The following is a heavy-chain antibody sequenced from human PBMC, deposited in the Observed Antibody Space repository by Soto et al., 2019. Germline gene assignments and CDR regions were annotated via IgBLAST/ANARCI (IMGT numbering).Heavy chain of an antibody. D-gene: IGHD6-6*01. CDR1: GGTFSSYA. CDR3: APGEYSSSYYYGMDV. Sequence: SVKVSCKASGGTFSSYAISWVRQAPGQGLEWMGGIIPIFGTANYAQKFQGRVTITADESTSTAYMELSSLRSEDTAVYYCAPGEYSSSYYYGMDVWGQGTTVTVSS. J-gene: IGHJ6*02. V-gene: IGHV1-69*13. CDR2: IIPIFGTA.